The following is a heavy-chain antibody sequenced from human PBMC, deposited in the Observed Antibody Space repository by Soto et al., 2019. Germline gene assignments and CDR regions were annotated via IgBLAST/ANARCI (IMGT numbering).Heavy chain of an antibody. J-gene: IGHJ6*03. V-gene: IGHV1-8*02. Sequence: ASVKVSCKASGGTFSSYAISWVRQAPGQGLEWMGWMNPNSGNTGYAQKFQGRVTMTRNTSISTAYMELSSLRSEDTAVYYCATAQGYYDFWSGYMDVWGKGTTVTVSS. CDR1: GGTFSSYA. CDR2: MNPNSGNT. D-gene: IGHD3-3*01. CDR3: ATAQGYYDFWSGYMDV.